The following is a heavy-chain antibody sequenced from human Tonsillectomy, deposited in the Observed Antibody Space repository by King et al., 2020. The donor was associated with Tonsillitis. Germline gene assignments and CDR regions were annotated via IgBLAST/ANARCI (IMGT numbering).Heavy chain of an antibody. J-gene: IGHJ4*02. D-gene: IGHD2-2*01. CDR3: AKDAGANIVVVPAASSDY. V-gene: IGHV3-23*04. CDR2: ISGSGGST. Sequence: EVQLVESGGGLVQPGGSLRLSCVASGFTFSSYAMSWVRQAPGEGLEWVSAISGSGGSTYYADSVKGRFTISRDNSKNTLYLQMSSLRAEDTAVYYCAKDAGANIVVVPAASSDYWGQGTLVTVSS. CDR1: GFTFSSYA.